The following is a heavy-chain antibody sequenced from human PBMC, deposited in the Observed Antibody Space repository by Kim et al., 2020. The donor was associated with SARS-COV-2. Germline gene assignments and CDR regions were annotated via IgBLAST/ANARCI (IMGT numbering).Heavy chain of an antibody. J-gene: IGHJ5*02. Sequence: GGSLRLSCSASGFTFSSYSMNWVRQAPGTGLEWISYISSSSSTIYYADSVKGRFTSSRDNAKNSLFLQMNSLRAEDTAVYYCARVYSSGWFGGNWFDPWG. CDR1: GFTFSSYS. V-gene: IGHV3-48*04. CDR2: ISSSSSTI. CDR3: ARVYSSGWFGGNWFDP. D-gene: IGHD6-19*01.